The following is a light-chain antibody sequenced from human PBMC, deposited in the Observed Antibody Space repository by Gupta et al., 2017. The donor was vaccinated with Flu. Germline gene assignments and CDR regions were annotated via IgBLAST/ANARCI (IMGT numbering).Light chain of an antibody. Sequence: LGARDTINCNSCRSLLDNGTYKHHLHWPQVKPGQTPKLTIYCVSTWESGVPDRFSGSGSETAFTLTISSLQAEDVVVYYCHQTHNTPWTFGQRTKVETK. V-gene: IGKV4-1*01. CDR3: HQTHNTPWT. J-gene: IGKJ1*01. CDR1: RSLLDNGTYKHH. CDR2: CVS.